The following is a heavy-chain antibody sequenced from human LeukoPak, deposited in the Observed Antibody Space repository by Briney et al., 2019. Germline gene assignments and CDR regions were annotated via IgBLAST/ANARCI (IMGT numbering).Heavy chain of an antibody. CDR1: GVTFSDYF. Sequence: GGSLRLSCAASGVTFSDYFMTWIRQAPGQGLEWIPYTSRNGAIIYYADSVKGRFAISRDHAKKSVYLQMNSLRVEDTAVYYCARPGLTAHYIEYWGQGALLTVSS. J-gene: IGHJ4*02. CDR3: ARPGLTAHYIEY. CDR2: TSRNGAII. D-gene: IGHD2-21*02. V-gene: IGHV3-11*01.